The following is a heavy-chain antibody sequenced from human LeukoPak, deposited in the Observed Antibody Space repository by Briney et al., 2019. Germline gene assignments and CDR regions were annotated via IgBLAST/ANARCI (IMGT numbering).Heavy chain of an antibody. CDR2: IIPIFGTA. V-gene: IGHV1-69*13. Sequence: ASVKVSCKASGGTFSSYAISWVRQAPGQGLEWMGGIIPIFGTANYAQKFQGRVTITADESTSTAYMELSSLRFEDTAVYYCARDQEYSSSWSYYYYGMDVWGQGTTVTVSS. D-gene: IGHD6-13*01. CDR3: ARDQEYSSSWSYYYYGMDV. CDR1: GGTFSSYA. J-gene: IGHJ6*02.